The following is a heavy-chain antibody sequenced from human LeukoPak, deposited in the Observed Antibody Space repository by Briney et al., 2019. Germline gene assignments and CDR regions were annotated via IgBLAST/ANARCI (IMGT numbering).Heavy chain of an antibody. CDR1: GFTFSNYA. CDR3: AKDESSSWPKYFQH. Sequence: PGGSLRLSCAASGFTFSNYAMSWVRQAPGKGLEWVSSISGSGGSTYYADAVKGRVTISRDNSKNTLYLQMNSLRAEDTAVYYCAKDESSSWPKYFQHWGQGTLVTVSS. CDR2: ISGSGGST. D-gene: IGHD6-13*01. J-gene: IGHJ1*01. V-gene: IGHV3-23*01.